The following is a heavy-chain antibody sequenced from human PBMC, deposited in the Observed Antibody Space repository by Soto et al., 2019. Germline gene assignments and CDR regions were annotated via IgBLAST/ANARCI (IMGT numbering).Heavy chain of an antibody. D-gene: IGHD5-18*01. V-gene: IGHV3-9*01. Sequence: PGGSLRLSCAASGFTFDDYAMHWVRQAPGKGLEWVSGISWNSGSIGYADSVKGRFTISRDNAKNSLYLQMNSLRAEDTALYYCAKDIVKDTAMVPGMFDPWGQGTLVTVSS. CDR2: ISWNSGSI. CDR3: AKDIVKDTAMVPGMFDP. J-gene: IGHJ5*02. CDR1: GFTFDDYA.